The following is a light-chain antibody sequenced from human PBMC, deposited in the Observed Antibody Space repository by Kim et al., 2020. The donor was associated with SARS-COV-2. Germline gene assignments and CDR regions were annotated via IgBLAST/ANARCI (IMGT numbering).Light chain of an antibody. Sequence: SYELTQPPSLSVAPGKTARITCGENNIGSKSVHWYQQKSGQAPVLVIYYDSDRPSGIPERFSGSNSGNTATLTISGVEAGDEADYYCQVWDPSGGHVVFGGGTQLTVL. V-gene: IGLV3-21*04. CDR1: NIGSKS. J-gene: IGLJ2*01. CDR3: QVWDPSGGHVV. CDR2: YDS.